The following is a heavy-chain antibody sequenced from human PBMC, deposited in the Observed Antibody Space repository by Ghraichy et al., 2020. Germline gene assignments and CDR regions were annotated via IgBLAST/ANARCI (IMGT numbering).Heavy chain of an antibody. CDR3: TTSHGY. CDR1: GFTFGDYA. J-gene: IGHJ4*02. V-gene: IGHV3-49*04. Sequence: GGSLRLSCSASGFTFGDYALTWVRQAPGKGLEWVGFIRTKAYGGTTEYAASVKGRFSISRDDSKNIAFLQMNTLKTEDTAVYYCTTSHGYWGQGTLVTVSS. CDR2: IRTKAYGGTT.